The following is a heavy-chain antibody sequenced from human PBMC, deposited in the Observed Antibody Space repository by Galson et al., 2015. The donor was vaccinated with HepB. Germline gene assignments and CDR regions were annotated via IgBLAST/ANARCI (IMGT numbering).Heavy chain of an antibody. J-gene: IGHJ4*02. CDR3: ARLADVILRFVDQAGIDF. D-gene: IGHD3-9*01. Sequence: SVKVSCKASGYSFTDYYIHWVRQAPGQGLEWMGRINPHSGDTKYAREFQGRVTMTRGTSITTAYMELSRLNSDDTAVYYCARLADVILRFVDQAGIDFWGQGTLVTVPA. CDR1: GYSFTDYY. V-gene: IGHV1-2*06. CDR2: INPHSGDT.